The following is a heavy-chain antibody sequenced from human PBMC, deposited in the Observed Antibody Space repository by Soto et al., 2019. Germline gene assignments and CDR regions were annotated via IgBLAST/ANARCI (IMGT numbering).Heavy chain of an antibody. Sequence: GGSLRLSCASSGVTFSSYGMHWARQAPGKGLEWVAVISYDGSNKYYADSVKGRFTISRDNSKNTLYLQMNSLRAEDTAVYYCAKDITVSSSWYFGGYYGMDVWGQGTTVTVSS. CDR2: ISYDGSNK. D-gene: IGHD6-13*01. CDR3: AKDITVSSSWYFGGYYGMDV. J-gene: IGHJ6*02. V-gene: IGHV3-30*18. CDR1: GVTFSSYG.